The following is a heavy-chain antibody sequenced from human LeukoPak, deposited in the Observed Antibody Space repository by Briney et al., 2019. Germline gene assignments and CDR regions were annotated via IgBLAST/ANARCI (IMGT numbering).Heavy chain of an antibody. CDR1: GFTFSNHG. Sequence: PGGSLRLSCAASGFTFSNHGMNWVRQAPGKGLEWVSYISHSTSTIYYADSLKGRFTISRDNAKNSLYLQMNSLRAEDTAVYYCARRFDSWGQGTLVTVSS. J-gene: IGHJ4*02. CDR2: ISHSTSTI. V-gene: IGHV3-48*01. CDR3: ARRFDS.